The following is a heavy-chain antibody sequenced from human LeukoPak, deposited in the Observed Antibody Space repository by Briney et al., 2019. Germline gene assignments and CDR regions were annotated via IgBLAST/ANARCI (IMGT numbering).Heavy chain of an antibody. Sequence: ASVRVSFKPSGSTLTCAYMHWVRQAPGQGREWMGWINPNSGETKFAQKFQGRVDMTRDKYISTVYMDLGGLRSDDTAVYYCARVLFNSGYDYWGQGSLVSVSS. CDR1: GSTLTCAY. V-gene: IGHV1-2*02. CDR2: INPNSGET. CDR3: ARVLFNSGYDY. J-gene: IGHJ4*02. D-gene: IGHD3-9*01.